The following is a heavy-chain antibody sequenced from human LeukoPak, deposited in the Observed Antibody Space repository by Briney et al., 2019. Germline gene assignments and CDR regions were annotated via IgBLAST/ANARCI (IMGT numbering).Heavy chain of an antibody. CDR1: GGTFSSYA. CDR2: IIPIFGTA. CDR3: ARDSIAVASPGFDY. Sequence: ASVKVSCKASGGTFSSYAISWVRQAPGQGLEWMGGIIPIFGTANYAQKFQGRVTITADKSTSTAYMELISLRSEDTAVYYCARDSIAVASPGFDYWGQGTMVTVSS. V-gene: IGHV1-69*06. J-gene: IGHJ4*02. D-gene: IGHD6-19*01.